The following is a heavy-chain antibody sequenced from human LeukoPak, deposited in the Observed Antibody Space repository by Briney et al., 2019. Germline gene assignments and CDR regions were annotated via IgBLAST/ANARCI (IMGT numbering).Heavy chain of an antibody. CDR3: AKGGYYFDY. CDR1: GLTFSTFG. J-gene: IGHJ4*02. CDR2: IRFDGSNR. Sequence: PGGSLRLSCAASGLTFSTFGMHWVRQAPGKGLEWGAFIRFDGSNRYYAESLKGRFTISRDNSKNTLYLQMNSLRAEDTAIYFCAKGGYYFDYWGQGALVIVSS. V-gene: IGHV3-30*02.